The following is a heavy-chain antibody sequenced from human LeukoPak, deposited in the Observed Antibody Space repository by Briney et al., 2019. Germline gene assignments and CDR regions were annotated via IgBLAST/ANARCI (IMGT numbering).Heavy chain of an antibody. CDR1: GGSISSYY. Sequence: SETLSLTCTVSGGSISSYYWSWIRQPPGKGLEWIGYFFYIGSTNYNPSLKSRVIISVDTSKNQISLSLSSVTAADTAVYYCVRDRDEGFDLWGRGALVTVSS. CDR2: FFYIGST. CDR3: VRDRDEGFDL. J-gene: IGHJ2*01. V-gene: IGHV4-59*01.